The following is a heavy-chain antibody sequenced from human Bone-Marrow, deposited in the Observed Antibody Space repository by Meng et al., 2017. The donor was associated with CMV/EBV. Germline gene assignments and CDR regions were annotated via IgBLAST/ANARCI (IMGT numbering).Heavy chain of an antibody. V-gene: IGHV4-30-4*08. J-gene: IGHJ4*02. CDR2: IYYSGST. D-gene: IGHD6-13*01. CDR3: AGTPIAAAGLFDY. CDR1: GGSISSGDSY. Sequence: LQLQESGPGLVKPSETLSLTCTVSGGSISSGDSYWSWIRQPPGKGLEWIGYIYYSGSTYYNPSLKSRVTISVDTSKNQFSLKLSSVTAADTAVYYCAGTPIAAAGLFDYWGQGTLVTVSS.